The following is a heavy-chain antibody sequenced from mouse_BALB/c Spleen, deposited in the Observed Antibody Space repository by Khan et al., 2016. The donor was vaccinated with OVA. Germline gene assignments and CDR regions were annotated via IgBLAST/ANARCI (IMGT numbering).Heavy chain of an antibody. CDR3: ARGGYGSFAF. J-gene: IGHJ3*01. Sequence: EVELVESGGGLVKPGGSLKLSCAASGFTFSDYYMYWVRQTPEQRLEWVATISDGGNYTSYPDSVKGRFTISRDNAKNNMYLQMSSLMSEDTAMYYCARGGYGSFAFWGQGTLVTVSA. D-gene: IGHD2-14*01. V-gene: IGHV5-4*02. CDR2: ISDGGNYT. CDR1: GFTFSDYY.